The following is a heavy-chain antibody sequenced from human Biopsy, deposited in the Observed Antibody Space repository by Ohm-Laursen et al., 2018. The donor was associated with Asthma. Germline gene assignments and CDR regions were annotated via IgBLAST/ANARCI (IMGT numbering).Heavy chain of an antibody. Sequence: SLRLSCAASRFTYEMHWVRQAPGKGLEWVGVISKDASTQDYADSVEGRFTMARDNSKNTLDLQMNSLREEDTAVYYCAREGVAGTHIEDWGQGTLVTVSS. D-gene: IGHD6-19*01. CDR2: ISKDASTQ. CDR3: AREGVAGTHIED. CDR1: RFTYE. J-gene: IGHJ4*02. V-gene: IGHV3-30*01.